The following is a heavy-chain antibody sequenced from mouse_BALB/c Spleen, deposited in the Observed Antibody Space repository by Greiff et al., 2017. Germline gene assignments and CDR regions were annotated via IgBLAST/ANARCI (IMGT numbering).Heavy chain of an antibody. Sequence: EVQVVESGGGLVQPGGSLKLSCAASGFTFSSYGMSWVRQTPDKRLELVATINSNGGSTYYPDSVKGRFTISRDNAKNTLYLQMSSLKSEDTAMYYCARVPITTVVATDYWGQGTTLTVSS. CDR3: ARVPITTVVATDY. CDR2: INSNGGST. J-gene: IGHJ2*01. V-gene: IGHV5-6-3*01. D-gene: IGHD1-1*01. CDR1: GFTFSSYG.